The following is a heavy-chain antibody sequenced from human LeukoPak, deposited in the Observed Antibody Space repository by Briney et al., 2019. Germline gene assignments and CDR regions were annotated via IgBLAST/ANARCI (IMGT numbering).Heavy chain of an antibody. V-gene: IGHV3-66*01. Sequence: GGSLRLSCAASGFTVSSNYMSWVRQAPGKGLEWVSVIYSGGSTYYADSVKGRFTISRDNSKNTLYLQMNSLRAEDTAVYYCAKDRAPNYYGSGTYYGMDVWGQGTTVTVSS. CDR1: GFTVSSNY. J-gene: IGHJ6*02. D-gene: IGHD3-10*01. CDR2: IYSGGST. CDR3: AKDRAPNYYGSGTYYGMDV.